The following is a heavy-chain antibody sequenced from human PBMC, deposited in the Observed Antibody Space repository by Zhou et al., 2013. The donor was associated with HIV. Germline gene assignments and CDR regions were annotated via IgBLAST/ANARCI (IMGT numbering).Heavy chain of an antibody. V-gene: IGHV1-46*01. D-gene: IGHD6-13*01. CDR1: GYTFTDYY. CDR3: ARWDRSSSWYKGYFDY. J-gene: IGHJ4*02. CDR2: IDPNGGST. Sequence: VQLIQSGAEVKKPGSTVKISCKVSGYTFTDYYMHWVHQAPGQGLAWMGMIDPNGGSTSSAQNFQGRITMTRDTSTSTVYMELSSLRSEDTAVYYCARWDRSSSWYKGYFDYWGQGTLVTVSS.